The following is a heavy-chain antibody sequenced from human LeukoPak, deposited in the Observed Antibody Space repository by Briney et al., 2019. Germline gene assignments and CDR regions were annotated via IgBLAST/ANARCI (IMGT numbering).Heavy chain of an antibody. CDR1: GDSVSSNSAA. CDR2: TYYRSKWYN. D-gene: IGHD2-15*01. Sequence: SQTLSLTCAISGDSVSSNSAAWNWIRQSPSRGLEWLGRTYYRSKWYNDYAVSVKSRITINPDTSKNQFSLQLNSVTPEDTAVYYCARDNPTFYCSGGSCYLEAEEGGYDYWGQGTLVTISS. J-gene: IGHJ4*02. CDR3: ARDNPTFYCSGGSCYLEAEEGGYDY. V-gene: IGHV6-1*01.